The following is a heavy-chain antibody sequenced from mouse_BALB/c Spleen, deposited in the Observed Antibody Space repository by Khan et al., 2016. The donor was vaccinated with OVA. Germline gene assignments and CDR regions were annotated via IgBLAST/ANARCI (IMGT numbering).Heavy chain of an antibody. J-gene: IGHJ3*01. D-gene: IGHD2-14*01. Sequence: EVKLLESGPSLVKPSQTLSLTCSVTGDSITSGYWCWIRKFPGNKLEYMWYILYSGSTYYNPSLKSRISITRHTSQNQYYLQLNSVTTEDTATYYCARSTYRYAFAYWGQGTMVTVSA. V-gene: IGHV3-8*02. CDR1: GDSITSGY. CDR3: ARSTYRYAFAY. CDR2: ILYSGST.